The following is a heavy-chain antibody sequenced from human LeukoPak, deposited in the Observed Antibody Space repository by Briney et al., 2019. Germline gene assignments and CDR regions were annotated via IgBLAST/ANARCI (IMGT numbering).Heavy chain of an antibody. D-gene: IGHD3-10*01. CDR3: ARLGYYYGSGSYPRSNPNWFDP. J-gene: IGHJ5*02. V-gene: IGHV4-59*08. Sequence: MTSETLSLTCTVSGGSISSYYWSWIRQPPGKGLEWIGYIYYSGSTNYNPSLKSRVTISVDTSKNQFSLKLSSVTAADTAVYYCARLGYYYGSGSYPRSNPNWFDPWGQGTLVTVSS. CDR1: GGSISSYY. CDR2: IYYSGST.